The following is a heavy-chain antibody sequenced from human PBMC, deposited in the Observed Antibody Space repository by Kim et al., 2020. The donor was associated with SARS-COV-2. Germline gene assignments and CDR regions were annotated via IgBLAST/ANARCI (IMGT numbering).Heavy chain of an antibody. CDR2: IYSGGSST. V-gene: IGHV3-23*03. Sequence: GGSLRLSCAASGFTFSSYAMSWVRQAPGKGLERVSVIYSGGSSTYYADSVKGRFTISRDNSKNTLYLQMNSLRAEDTAVYYCAKDKYEWELLQGLDYWGQGTLVTVSS. CDR1: GFTFSSYA. J-gene: IGHJ4*02. D-gene: IGHD1-26*01. CDR3: AKDKYEWELLQGLDY.